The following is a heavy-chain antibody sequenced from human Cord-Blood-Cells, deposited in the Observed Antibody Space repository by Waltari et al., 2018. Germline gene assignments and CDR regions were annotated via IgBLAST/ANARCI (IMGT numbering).Heavy chain of an antibody. D-gene: IGHD7-27*01. CDR1: GYTFTGYY. CDR3: ARASLTGDDAFDI. J-gene: IGHJ3*02. V-gene: IGHV1-2*04. CDR2: INPNSGGT. Sequence: QVQLVQSGAEVTKPGASVKVSCKASGYTFTGYYMHWVRPAPGQGLEWMGWINPNSGGTNYAQKFQGWVTMTRDTSISTAYMELSRLRSDDTAVYYCARASLTGDDAFDIWGQGTMVTVSS.